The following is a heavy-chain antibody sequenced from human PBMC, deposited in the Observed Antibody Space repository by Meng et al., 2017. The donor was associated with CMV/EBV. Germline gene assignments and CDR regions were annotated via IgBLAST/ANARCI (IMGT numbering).Heavy chain of an antibody. CDR3: ARDVSSSWYVEYFQH. CDR1: GFTFSNYS. Sequence: GGSLRLSCAASGFTFSNYSMNWVRQAPGKGLEWVSSISSSSSYIYYADSVKGRFTISRDNAKNSLYLQMNSLRAEDTAVYYCARDVSSSWYVEYFQHWGQGTLVTVSS. CDR2: ISSSSSYI. J-gene: IGHJ1*01. V-gene: IGHV3-21*01. D-gene: IGHD6-13*01.